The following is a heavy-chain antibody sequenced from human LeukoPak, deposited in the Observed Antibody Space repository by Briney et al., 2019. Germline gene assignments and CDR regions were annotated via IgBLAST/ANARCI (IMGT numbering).Heavy chain of an antibody. CDR2: IHQSGRT. CDR3: ARFYFDSAPAAFDI. J-gene: IGHJ3*02. D-gene: IGHD3-22*01. CDR1: GFTFSSYE. Sequence: PGGSLRLSCAASGFTFSSYEMNWVRQPPGKGLEWIGEIHQSGRTNYNPSLKSRVTISVDTSKNQFSLNLNSVTAADTAVYYCARFYFDSAPAAFDIWGQGTTVTVSS. V-gene: IGHV4-34*01.